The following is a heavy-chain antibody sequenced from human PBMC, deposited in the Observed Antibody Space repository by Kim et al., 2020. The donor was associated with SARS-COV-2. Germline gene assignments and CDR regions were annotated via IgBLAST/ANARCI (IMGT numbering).Heavy chain of an antibody. J-gene: IGHJ3*02. CDR1: GFPFSSFS. Sequence: GGSLRLSCATSGFPFSSFSFDWVRQAPGKGLEWVSHINLRGDTVHYAEPLKGRFTISRDDAKNSVFLQMNTLRDEDTAVYYCARVTKYYDVGGSFDTWGQGTMVIVSS. V-gene: IGHV3-48*02. CDR2: INLRGDTV. D-gene: IGHD3-22*01. CDR3: ARVTKYYDVGGSFDT.